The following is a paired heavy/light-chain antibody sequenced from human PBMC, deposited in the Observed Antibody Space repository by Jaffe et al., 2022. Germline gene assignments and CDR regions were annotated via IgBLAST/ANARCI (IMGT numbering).Light chain of an antibody. CDR1: SSDVGAYNY. V-gene: IGLV2-11*01. CDR2: DIN. J-gene: IGLJ1*01. Sequence: QSALTQPRSVSGSPGQSVTISCTGTSSDVGAYNYVSWYQQHPGKAPKLMIYDINSRPSGVPDRFSGSKSGNTASLTISGLQAEDEADYYCCSYAGSYTYVFGTATKVTVL. CDR3: CSYAGSYTYV.
Heavy chain of an antibody. D-gene: IGHD3-16*01. CDR2: IRYAEKEK. CDR3: ARDPTYYVSGDL. Sequence: QVNLVESGGGVVQPGGSLRLSCAASGFIFSDYGMHWVRQTPGKGLEWVSFIRYAEKEKYYADSVKGRFTVSRDNARNTLYLQMNSLRSDDTAVYFCARDPTYYVSGDLWGQGTLVTVSS. J-gene: IGHJ5*02. CDR1: GFIFSDYG. V-gene: IGHV3-30*02.